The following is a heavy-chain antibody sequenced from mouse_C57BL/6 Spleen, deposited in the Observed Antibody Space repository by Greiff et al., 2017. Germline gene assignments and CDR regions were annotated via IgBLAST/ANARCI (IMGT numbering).Heavy chain of an antibody. V-gene: IGHV1-54*01. CDR1: GYAFTNYL. D-gene: IGHD2-3*01. CDR3: ARCHDGYYPPWYFDV. Sequence: VQLQQSGAELVRPGTSVKVSCKASGYAFTNYLIEWVKQRPGQGLEWIGVINPGSGGTNYNEKFKGKATLTADKSSSTAYMQLSSLTSEDSAVYFCARCHDGYYPPWYFDVWGTGTTVTVSS. J-gene: IGHJ1*03. CDR2: INPGSGGT.